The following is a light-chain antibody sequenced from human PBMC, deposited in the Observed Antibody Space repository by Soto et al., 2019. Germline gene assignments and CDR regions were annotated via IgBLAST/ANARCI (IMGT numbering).Light chain of an antibody. CDR2: DAY. V-gene: IGKV3-11*01. Sequence: IVFTQSPSTVSVPPGERATLSCRASQSFRGLLAWYQQKPGQAPRLLIYDAYNRATGIPPRFSGSGSGTDFTLTISSLEPEDSAVYYCQQRHRWPITFGQGTRLEI. J-gene: IGKJ5*01. CDR1: QSFRGL. CDR3: QQRHRWPIT.